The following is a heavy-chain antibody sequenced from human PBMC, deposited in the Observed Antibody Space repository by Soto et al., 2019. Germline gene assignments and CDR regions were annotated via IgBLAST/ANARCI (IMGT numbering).Heavy chain of an antibody. D-gene: IGHD3-22*01. V-gene: IGHV1-69*12. CDR1: GGTFSSYA. J-gene: IGHJ4*02. CDR3: ASTKRYYYDSSGYSHPDY. Sequence: QVQLVQSGAEVKKPGSSVKVSCKASGGTFSSYAISWVRQAPGQGLEWMGGIIPIFGTANYAQKFQGRVTITADEPTSTAYMELSSLRSEDTAVYYCASTKRYYYDSSGYSHPDYWGQGTLVTVSS. CDR2: IIPIFGTA.